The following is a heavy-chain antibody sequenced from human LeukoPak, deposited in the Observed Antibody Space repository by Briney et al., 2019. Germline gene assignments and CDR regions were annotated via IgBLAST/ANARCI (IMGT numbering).Heavy chain of an antibody. CDR2: ISSSSSYI. V-gene: IGHV3-21*01. CDR1: GFTFSSYS. J-gene: IGHJ4*02. CDR3: AASPGIAAAGTG. Sequence: GGSLRLSCAASGFTFSSYSMNWVRQAPGKGLEWVSSISSSSSYIYYADSVKGRFTISRDNAKNSLYLQMNSLRAEDTAVYYCAASPGIAAAGTGGGQGTLSPSPQ. D-gene: IGHD6-13*01.